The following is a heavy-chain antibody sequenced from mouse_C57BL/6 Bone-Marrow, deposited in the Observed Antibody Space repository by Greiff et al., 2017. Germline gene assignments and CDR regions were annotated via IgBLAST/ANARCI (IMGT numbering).Heavy chain of an antibody. J-gene: IGHJ4*01. CDR3: ARREEHYYAMDY. V-gene: IGHV5-15*01. Sequence: DVMLVESGGGLVQPGGSLKLSCAASGFTFSDYGMAWVRQAPRKGPEWVAFISNLAYSIYSADTVTGRFTISRENAKNTLYLDMSSLRSEDTAMYYCARREEHYYAMDYWGQGTSVTVSS. CDR1: GFTFSDYG. CDR2: ISNLAYSI.